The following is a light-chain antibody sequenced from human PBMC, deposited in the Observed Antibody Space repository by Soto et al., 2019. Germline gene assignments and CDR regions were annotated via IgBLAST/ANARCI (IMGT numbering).Light chain of an antibody. CDR1: QTISTY. J-gene: IGKJ2*01. CDR3: QQSYNAPPYT. Sequence: DIQMTQSPSSLSASVGDRVTITCRASQTISTYLNWYQQKPGKAPKLLIYGASSLQSWVPLRFSGSGSGTDFTLTISSLQPEDFATYYCQQSYNAPPYTFGQGTKLEIK. CDR2: GAS. V-gene: IGKV1-39*01.